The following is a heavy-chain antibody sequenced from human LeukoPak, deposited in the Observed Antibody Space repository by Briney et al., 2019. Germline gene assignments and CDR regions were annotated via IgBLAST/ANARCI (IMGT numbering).Heavy chain of an antibody. V-gene: IGHV2-5*02. J-gene: IGHJ4*02. CDR2: IYWDDDK. CDR3: AHKQHCTNGVCSSFDY. D-gene: IGHD2-8*01. CDR1: GFSLSTSGVG. Sequence: SGPTLVNPTQTLTLTCTFSGFSLSTSGVGVGWIRQPPGKALEWLALIYWDDDKRYSPSLKSRLTITKETSKNQVVLTMTNTDPVDTATYYCAHKQHCTNGVCSSFDYWGQGTLVTVSS.